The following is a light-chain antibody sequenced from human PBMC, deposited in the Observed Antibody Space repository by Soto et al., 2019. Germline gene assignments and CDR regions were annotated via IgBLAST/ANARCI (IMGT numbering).Light chain of an antibody. J-gene: IGLJ1*01. CDR3: CSYTSSSSYV. CDR2: DVS. CDR1: SSDVGGYNY. Sequence: QSALTQPASVSGSPGQSITISCTGTSSDVGGYNYVSWYQQHPGKAPKLMIYDVSNRPSGVSNRFSGSKSGNTASLTISGLQAEDEADYYWCSYTSSSSYVFGTGIKVTVL. V-gene: IGLV2-14*01.